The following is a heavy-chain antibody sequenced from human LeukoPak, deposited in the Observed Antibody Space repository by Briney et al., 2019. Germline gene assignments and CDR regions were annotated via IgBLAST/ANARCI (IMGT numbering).Heavy chain of an antibody. J-gene: IGHJ6*02. Sequence: PGGSLRLSCAASGFTFSSYDMHWVRQAAGKGLEWVAAINTAGDTYYPGSVRGRFTISRENAKRSFFLQMNSLRAGDTAVYYCARGGYFGSGPMDVWGQGTTVTVSS. CDR3: ARGGYFGSGPMDV. V-gene: IGHV3-13*01. CDR1: GFTFSSYD. D-gene: IGHD3-10*01. CDR2: INTAGDT.